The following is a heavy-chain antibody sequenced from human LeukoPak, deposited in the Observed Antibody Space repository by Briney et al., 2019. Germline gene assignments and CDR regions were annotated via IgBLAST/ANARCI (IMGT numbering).Heavy chain of an antibody. D-gene: IGHD3-9*01. V-gene: IGHV4-34*01. CDR3: ARDNDILTRHWYFDL. CDR1: GGSFSGYY. J-gene: IGHJ2*01. CDR2: INHSGST. Sequence: PSETLSLTCAVYGGSFSGYYWSWIRQPPGKGLEWIGEINHSGSTNYNPSLKSRVTISVDTSKNQFSLKLSSVTAADTAVYYCARDNDILTRHWYFDLCGRGTPLTVSS.